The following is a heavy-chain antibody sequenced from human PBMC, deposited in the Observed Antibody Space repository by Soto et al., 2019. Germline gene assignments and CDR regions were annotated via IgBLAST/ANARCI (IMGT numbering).Heavy chain of an antibody. CDR2: ISSSGTII. V-gene: IGHV3-48*03. Sequence: EVQLVESGGGLVQPGGSLRLSCEVSGFTFSSYDMNWIRQAPGKGLEWISHISSSGTIIYYADSVKGRFTISRDNAKNSLYLQMSSLRAEDTALYYCARKVEGQWGQGTMVIVSS. CDR1: GFTFSSYD. J-gene: IGHJ3*01. CDR3: ARKVEGQ.